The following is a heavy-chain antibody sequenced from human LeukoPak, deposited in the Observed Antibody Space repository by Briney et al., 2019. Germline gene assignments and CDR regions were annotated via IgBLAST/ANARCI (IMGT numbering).Heavy chain of an antibody. J-gene: IGHJ4*02. D-gene: IGHD3-22*01. CDR2: MNPSSGNT. CDR3: ARGPPEAVITHFDY. Sequence: ASVKVSCKASGYTFTSYDINWVRQATGQGLEWMGWMNPSSGNTGYAQKFQGRVTMTRNTSINTAYMELRSLKSEDTAVYYCARGPPEAVITHFDYWGQGTLVTVSS. V-gene: IGHV1-8*01. CDR1: GYTFTSYD.